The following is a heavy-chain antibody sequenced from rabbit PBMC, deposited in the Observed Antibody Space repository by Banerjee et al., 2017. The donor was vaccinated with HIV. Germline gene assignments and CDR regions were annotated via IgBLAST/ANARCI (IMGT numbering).Heavy chain of an antibody. D-gene: IGHD4-2*01. CDR3: ARAGGYTGIIIDGYEINL. Sequence: QQQLEESGGGLVKPGGTLTLTCKASGIDFSSYYYMCWVRQAPGKGLEWIACIYTGSSGSTYYASWAKGRFTISKTSSTTVTLQMTSLTAADTATYFCARAGGYTGIIIDGYEINLWGPGTLVTVS. CDR1: GIDFSSYYY. J-gene: IGHJ4*01. V-gene: IGHV1S45*01. CDR2: IYTGSSGST.